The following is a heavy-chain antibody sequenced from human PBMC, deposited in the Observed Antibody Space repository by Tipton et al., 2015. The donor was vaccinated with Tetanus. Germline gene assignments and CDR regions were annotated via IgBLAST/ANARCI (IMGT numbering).Heavy chain of an antibody. CDR3: AREADCSGGSCFSGDFDN. D-gene: IGHD2-15*01. CDR2: SWYDGTDK. CDR1: GFIFSSYG. V-gene: IGHV3-33*01. Sequence: SLRLSCAAYGFIFSSYGIHWVRQAPGKGLEWVAVSWYDGTDKYYADSVKGRFTISRDNSKNTLYLQMNSLRAEDTAVYYCAREADCSGGSCFSGDFDNWSQGTQVTVSS. J-gene: IGHJ4*02.